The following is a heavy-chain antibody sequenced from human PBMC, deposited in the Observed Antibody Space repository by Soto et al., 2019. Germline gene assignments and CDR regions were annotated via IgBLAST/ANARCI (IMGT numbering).Heavy chain of an antibody. CDR2: IPNSGGRT. CDR3: AKDSSSTGMDV. Sequence: GSLRLSCAACGFTFSLYAVTGVRQAPGKGLEWVSSIPNSGGRTSLADSVKGRFTISRDNSKNTLYLQMNSLRAEDTAVYYCAKDSSSTGMDVWGQGTTVTVSS. CDR1: GFTFSLYA. J-gene: IGHJ6*02. D-gene: IGHD6-6*01. V-gene: IGHV3-23*01.